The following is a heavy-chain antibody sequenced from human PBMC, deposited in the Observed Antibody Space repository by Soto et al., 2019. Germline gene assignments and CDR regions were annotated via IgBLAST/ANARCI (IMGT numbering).Heavy chain of an antibody. CDR1: GASISGGVYY. CDR3: AGVVNYYDSRGYRTSYFDY. V-gene: IGHV4-31*03. Sequence: SETLSLTCTVSGASISGGVYYWTWIRQHPGKGLEGIGYIESGGSTFFNPSLKGRVAISVDPSKSHFSLNLNSVTAADTAIYYCAGVVNYYDSRGYRTSYFDYWGHGTLVTVSS. J-gene: IGHJ4*01. CDR2: IESGGST. D-gene: IGHD3-22*01.